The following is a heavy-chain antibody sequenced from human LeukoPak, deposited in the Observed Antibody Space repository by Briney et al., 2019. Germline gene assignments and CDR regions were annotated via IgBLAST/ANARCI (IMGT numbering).Heavy chain of an antibody. CDR3: ARAFRTTDVKARPLDV. CDR1: EFTFSNYA. D-gene: IGHD1/OR15-1a*01. J-gene: IGHJ6*04. V-gene: IGHV3-30*09. Sequence: GGSLRLSCAASEFTFSNYAMHWLRQAPGKGLEWVAIISYDGSEKYYADSVKGRFAISRDYTNSTLFLQMNSLKTEDTDVYYCARAFRTTDVKARPLDVWGKGTTVIVSS. CDR2: ISYDGSEK.